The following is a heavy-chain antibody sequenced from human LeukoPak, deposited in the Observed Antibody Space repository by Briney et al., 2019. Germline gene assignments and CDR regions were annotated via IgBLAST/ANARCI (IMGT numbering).Heavy chain of an antibody. CDR2: IFPSGGEI. V-gene: IGHV3-23*01. Sequence: GGSLRLSCAASGFTFSTFAMIWVRQPPGKGLEWVSSIFPSGGEIHYADSVRGRFTISRDNSKSTLSLQMNSLRAEDTAVYYCAREQPKYYDILTGYLDYWGQGTLVIVSS. D-gene: IGHD3-9*01. J-gene: IGHJ4*02. CDR3: AREQPKYYDILTGYLDY. CDR1: GFTFSTFA.